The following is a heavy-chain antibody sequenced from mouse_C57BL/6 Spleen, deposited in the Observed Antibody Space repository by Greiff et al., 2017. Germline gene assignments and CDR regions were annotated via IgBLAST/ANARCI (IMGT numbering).Heavy chain of an antibody. Sequence: EVKLQESGPGLVKPSQSLSLTCSVTGYSITSGYYWNWIRQFPGNKLEWMGYISYDGSHNYNPSLKNRISITRDPSKNQFFLKLNSVTTGDTATYYCTNDHYNYGSSGYWGQGTTLTVSS. CDR1: GYSITSGYY. J-gene: IGHJ2*01. V-gene: IGHV3-6*01. CDR2: ISYDGSH. D-gene: IGHD1-1*01. CDR3: TNDHYNYGSSGY.